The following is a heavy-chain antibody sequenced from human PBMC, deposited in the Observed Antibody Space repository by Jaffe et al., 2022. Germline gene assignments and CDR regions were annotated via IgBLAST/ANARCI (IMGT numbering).Heavy chain of an antibody. D-gene: IGHD3-3*01. CDR1: GFTFSSYA. J-gene: IGHJ4*02. V-gene: IGHV3-23*01. CDR3: AKDRQSLYDFWSGILDY. CDR2: ISGSGGST. Sequence: EVQLLESGGGLVQPGGSLRLSCAASGFTFSSYAMSWVRQAPGKGLEWVSAISGSGGSTYYADSVKGRFTISRDNSKNTLYLQMNSLRAEDTAVYYCAKDRQSLYDFWSGILDYWGQGTLVTVSS.